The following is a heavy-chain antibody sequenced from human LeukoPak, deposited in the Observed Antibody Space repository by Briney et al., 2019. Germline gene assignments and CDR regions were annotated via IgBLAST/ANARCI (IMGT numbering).Heavy chain of an antibody. Sequence: GATVKLSCNASGYTFTNYGISWVRQAPAQGLVYMGEITAYNGNTNYAQKPERRDTMTTDTSTSTAYMEVRSLRSDDAGVYYCARDWGLFGVVIPHHYWGKGTLVTVSS. D-gene: IGHD3-3*01. CDR2: ITAYNGNT. V-gene: IGHV1-18*01. CDR1: GYTFTNYG. CDR3: ARDWGLFGVVIPHHY. J-gene: IGHJ4*02.